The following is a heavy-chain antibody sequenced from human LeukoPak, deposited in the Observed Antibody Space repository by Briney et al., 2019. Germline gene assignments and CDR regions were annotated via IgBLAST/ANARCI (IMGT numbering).Heavy chain of an antibody. Sequence: ASVKVSCKASGYTFTGYYLHWVRQAPGQGLEWMGCVNPNSGDTNYAQKFQGSVTMTRDTSISTVYMELSRLRSDDTAVYYCARASGSYWWFDSWGQGTLVTVSS. D-gene: IGHD1-26*01. CDR1: GYTFTGYY. J-gene: IGHJ5*01. CDR2: VNPNSGDT. V-gene: IGHV1-2*02. CDR3: ARASGSYWWFDS.